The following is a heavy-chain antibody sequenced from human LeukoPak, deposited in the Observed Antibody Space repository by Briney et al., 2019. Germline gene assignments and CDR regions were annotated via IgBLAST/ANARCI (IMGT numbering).Heavy chain of an antibody. V-gene: IGHV4-34*01. CDR1: GGSFSGYY. J-gene: IGHJ5*02. CDR3: ARPLGYCSDSRCPQSWFDP. Sequence: AETLSLTCAVSGGSFSGYYWTWIRQPPGKGLEWIGEINHSGRTNYNPSLKSRVIISVDTSKNQFSLKLNSVTAADTAVYYCARPLGYCSDSRCPQSWFDPWGQGTLVTVSS. D-gene: IGHD2-15*01. CDR2: INHSGRT.